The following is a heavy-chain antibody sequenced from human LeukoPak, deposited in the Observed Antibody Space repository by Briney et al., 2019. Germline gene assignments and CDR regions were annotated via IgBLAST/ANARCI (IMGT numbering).Heavy chain of an antibody. CDR2: ISWNSGSI. CDR1: VHTFDDYA. D-gene: IGHD2-8*02. CDR3: AKDEFVASDFTGAFDI. J-gene: IGHJ3*02. V-gene: IGHV3-9*03. Sequence: GRSLRLSCAASVHTFDDYAMHWLRQAPGKGLEWVSGISWNSGSIGYADSVKGRFTISRDNAKNSLYLQMNSLRAEDMALYYCAKDEFVASDFTGAFDIWGQETMDTVSS.